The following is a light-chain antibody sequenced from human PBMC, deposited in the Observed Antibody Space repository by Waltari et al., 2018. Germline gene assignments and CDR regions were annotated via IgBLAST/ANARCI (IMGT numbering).Light chain of an antibody. CDR1: QSISSL. Sequence: DIQFTQSPSFLAASVGDSVTITCRGSQSISSLLAWYQQKPGKAPKLLIFAAYTSQSGVPSRCSGSGSAIEFPLTISSLQHEDFATYYCQQRNSFPYTFGQGTKVEIK. J-gene: IGKJ2*01. CDR3: QQRNSFPYT. CDR2: AAY. V-gene: IGKV1-9*01.